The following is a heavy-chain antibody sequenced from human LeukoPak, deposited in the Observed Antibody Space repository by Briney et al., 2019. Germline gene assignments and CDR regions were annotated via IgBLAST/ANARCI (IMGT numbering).Heavy chain of an antibody. D-gene: IGHD1-26*01. V-gene: IGHV3-21*01. CDR3: AREFEVGATRYFDY. CDR2: ISSSNSYI. Sequence: GGSLRLSCAASGFTFSSYSMNWVRQAPGKGLEWVSSISSSNSYIYYADSVKGRFTISRDNAKNSLYLQMNSLRAEDTAVYYCAREFEVGATRYFDYWGQGTLVTVSS. J-gene: IGHJ4*02. CDR1: GFTFSSYS.